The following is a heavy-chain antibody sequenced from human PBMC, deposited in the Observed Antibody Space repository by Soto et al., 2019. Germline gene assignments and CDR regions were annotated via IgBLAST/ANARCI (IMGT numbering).Heavy chain of an antibody. CDR1: GGSFSGYY. CDR2: INHSGST. D-gene: IGHD3-22*01. V-gene: IGHV4-34*01. Sequence: QVQLQEWGAGLLKPSETLSLTCAVYGGSFSGYYWSWIRQPPGKGLEWIGEINHSGSTNYNPSLKSRVTISVDTSKNQFSLKLSSVTAADTAVYYCARLVLTYDSSGPWGQGTLVTVSS. J-gene: IGHJ4*02. CDR3: ARLVLTYDSSGP.